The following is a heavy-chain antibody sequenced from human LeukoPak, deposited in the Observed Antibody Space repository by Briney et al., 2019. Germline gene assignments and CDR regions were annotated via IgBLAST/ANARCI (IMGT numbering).Heavy chain of an antibody. D-gene: IGHD3-9*01. V-gene: IGHV3-30*02. CDR1: GFTFSSYG. J-gene: IGHJ4*02. Sequence: GGSLRLSCAASGFTFSSYGMHWVRQAPGKGLEWVAFIRYDGSNKYYADSVKGRFTISRDNSKNTLYLQMNSLRAEDTAVYYCAKEGLRYFDFDYWGQGTLVTVSS. CDR3: AKEGLRYFDFDY. CDR2: IRYDGSNK.